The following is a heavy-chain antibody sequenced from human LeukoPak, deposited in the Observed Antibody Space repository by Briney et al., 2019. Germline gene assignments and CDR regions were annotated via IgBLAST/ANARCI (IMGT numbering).Heavy chain of an antibody. Sequence: ASVKVSCKASGYTFTGYYMHWVRQAPGQGLEWMGWINPNSGGTNYAQKFQGRVTMTRDTSISTAYMELSRLRSDDTAVYYCAREKYYYDSSGYVELDYWGQGTLVTVSS. D-gene: IGHD3-22*01. J-gene: IGHJ4*02. CDR1: GYTFTGYY. CDR3: AREKYYYDSSGYVELDY. V-gene: IGHV1-2*02. CDR2: INPNSGGT.